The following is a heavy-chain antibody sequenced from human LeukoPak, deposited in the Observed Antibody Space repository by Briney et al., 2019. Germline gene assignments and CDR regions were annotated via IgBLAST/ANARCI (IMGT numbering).Heavy chain of an antibody. J-gene: IGHJ4*02. V-gene: IGHV1-18*01. CDR3: ARVPPYYDGSGHGPYYFDF. Sequence: ASVKVSCKASGYTFTIYGINWVRQAPRQGLEWMGWINAYNGNTNYAQKLQGRVTMTTDTSTSTAYMELRSLRTDDTAAYYCARVPPYYDGSGHGPYYFDFGRRGTLDSVSS. CDR2: INAYNGNT. CDR1: GYTFTIYG. D-gene: IGHD3-22*01.